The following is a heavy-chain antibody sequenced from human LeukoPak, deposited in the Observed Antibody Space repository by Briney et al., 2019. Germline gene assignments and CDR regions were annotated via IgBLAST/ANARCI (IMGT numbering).Heavy chain of an antibody. CDR1: GFTLRSYT. Sequence: GGSLRLSCAASGFTLRSYTMNWVRQAPGKGLECVSSITFSSSHIYYADSVKGRFTISRDNAKNSLYLQMNSLRAEDTAVYYCANHLACGSTSCPPFDYWGQGTLVTVSS. CDR3: ANHLACGSTSCPPFDY. V-gene: IGHV3-21*01. J-gene: IGHJ4*02. D-gene: IGHD2-2*01. CDR2: ITFSSSHI.